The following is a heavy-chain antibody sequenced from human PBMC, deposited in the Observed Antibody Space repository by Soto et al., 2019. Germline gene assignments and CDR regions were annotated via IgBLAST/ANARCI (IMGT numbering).Heavy chain of an antibody. D-gene: IGHD6-19*01. CDR3: ARLSSGWYVRLLDY. Sequence: ASVKVSCKASGYTFTSYGISWVRQAPGQGLEWMGWISAYNGNTNYAQRLQGRVTMTTDTSTSTAYMELRSLRSDDTAVYYCARLSSGWYVRLLDYWGQGTLVTVSS. J-gene: IGHJ4*02. CDR2: ISAYNGNT. CDR1: GYTFTSYG. V-gene: IGHV1-18*01.